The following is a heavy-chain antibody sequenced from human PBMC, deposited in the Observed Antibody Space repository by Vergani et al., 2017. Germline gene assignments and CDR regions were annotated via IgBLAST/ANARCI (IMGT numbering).Heavy chain of an antibody. CDR3: ATGGLAPEDCSWSYYYYYYCMDV. V-gene: IGHV3-11*01. Sequence: QVQLVESGGGLVKPGGSLRLPCAASGFTFSDYYMSWIRKAPGKGLEWVSYISSSGSTIYYADSVKGRFTISRDNAKTSLYLQMNSLRAEDTAVYYCATGGLAPEDCSWSYYYYYYCMDVWGKGTTVTVSS. D-gene: IGHD6-13*01. J-gene: IGHJ6*03. CDR1: GFTFSDYY. CDR2: ISSSGSTI.